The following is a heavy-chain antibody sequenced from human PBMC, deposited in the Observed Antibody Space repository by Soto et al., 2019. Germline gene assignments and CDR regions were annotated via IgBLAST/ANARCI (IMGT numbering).Heavy chain of an antibody. V-gene: IGHV3-23*01. J-gene: IGHJ4*02. CDR3: AKDKMEQWLVGGYFDY. Sequence: GGSLRLSCSASGFTFRSHAMSWVRQAPGKGLEWVSAIIDDGGRAYYADSVKGRFTISRDNTKNTLSLQMNSLRAEDTAVYYCAKDKMEQWLVGGYFDYWGQGTQVTVSS. D-gene: IGHD6-19*01. CDR1: GFTFRSHA. CDR2: IIDDGGRA.